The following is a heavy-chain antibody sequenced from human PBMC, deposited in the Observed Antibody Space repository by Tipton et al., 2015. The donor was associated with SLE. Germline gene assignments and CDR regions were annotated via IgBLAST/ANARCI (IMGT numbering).Heavy chain of an antibody. J-gene: IGHJ4*02. CDR2: IFYTGTT. CDR3: VRGRTTSSFDY. CDR1: GDSIGSSGYY. V-gene: IGHV4-39*07. D-gene: IGHD6-6*01. Sequence: TLSLTCTVSGDSIGSSGYYWGWIRQPPGKGLEWIGSIFYTGTTNYSPSLKSRVTISLDTSKNQLSLKLSSVTAADTALYYCVRGRTTSSFDYWGQGTLVTVSS.